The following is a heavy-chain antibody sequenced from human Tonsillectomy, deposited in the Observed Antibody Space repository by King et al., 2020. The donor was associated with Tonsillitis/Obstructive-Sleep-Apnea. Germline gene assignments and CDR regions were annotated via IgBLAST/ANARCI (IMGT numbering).Heavy chain of an antibody. Sequence: QLVQSGGGVVQPGRSLRLSCAASGFTFSSYAMHWVRQAPGKGLEWVAVISYDGSNKYYADSVKGRFTISRDNSKNTLYLQMNSLRAEDTAVYYCVRDRDTWNDVGAFDIWGQGTMVTVSS. V-gene: IGHV3-30*04. D-gene: IGHD1-20*01. J-gene: IGHJ3*02. CDR2: ISYDGSNK. CDR1: GFTFSSYA. CDR3: VRDRDTWNDVGAFDI.